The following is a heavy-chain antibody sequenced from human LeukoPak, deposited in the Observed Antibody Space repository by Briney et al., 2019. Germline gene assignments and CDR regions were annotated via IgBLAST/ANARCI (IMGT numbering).Heavy chain of an antibody. CDR3: ARGPGLITMVRGVIDQH. V-gene: IGHV3-48*04. CDR2: ISSSSSTI. J-gene: IGHJ1*01. Sequence: PGGSLRLSCAASGFTVSSNYMNWVRQAPGKGLEWVSYISSSSSTIYYADSVKGRFTISRDNAKNSLYLQMNSLRAEDTAVYYCARGPGLITMVRGVIDQHWGQGTLVTVSS. CDR1: GFTVSSNY. D-gene: IGHD3-10*01.